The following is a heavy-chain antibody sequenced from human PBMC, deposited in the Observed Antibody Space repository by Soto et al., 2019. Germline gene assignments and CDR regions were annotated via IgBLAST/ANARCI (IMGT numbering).Heavy chain of an antibody. Sequence: GGSLRLSCAASGFTFSSYAMSWVRQAPGKGLEWVSAISGSGGSTYYADSVKGRFTISRDNSKNTLYLQMNSLRAEDTAVYYCAKEGLSIAAAALYFDYWGQGTLVTVSS. J-gene: IGHJ4*02. CDR2: ISGSGGST. D-gene: IGHD6-13*01. CDR3: AKEGLSIAAAALYFDY. CDR1: GFTFSSYA. V-gene: IGHV3-23*01.